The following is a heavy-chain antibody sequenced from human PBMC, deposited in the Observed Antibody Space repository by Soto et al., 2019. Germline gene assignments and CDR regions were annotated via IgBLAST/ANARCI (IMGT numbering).Heavy chain of an antibody. J-gene: IGHJ4*02. CDR1: GFSLSSTRMA. CDR2: IYWDDDK. D-gene: IGHD6-19*01. CDR3: AHIVVAGLGYYFDY. Sequence: QITLKESGPTLVKPTQTLTLTCTFSGFSLSSTRMAVGWIRQPPGKALEWLALIYWDDDKRYSPFLKSRLTITKDTSKSQVVLTMSNMYPVDTARYYCAHIVVAGLGYYFDYWGQGTLVTVSS. V-gene: IGHV2-5*02.